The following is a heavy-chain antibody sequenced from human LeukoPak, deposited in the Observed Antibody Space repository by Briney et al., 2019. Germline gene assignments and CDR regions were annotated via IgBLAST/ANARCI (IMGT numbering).Heavy chain of an antibody. V-gene: IGHV1-18*01. Sequence: SVKLSCKASGYTSTSYAISWVRQAPGQGLEWMGWISAYNGNTNYSQKLQGRVTMTTDTSTSTAYMELRSLRSDDTAVYYCARDLGARVLRLTFDLFDYWGQGTLVTVSS. CDR3: ARDLGARVLRLTFDLFDY. CDR1: GYTSTSYA. CDR2: ISAYNGNT. D-gene: IGHD3-16*01. J-gene: IGHJ4*02.